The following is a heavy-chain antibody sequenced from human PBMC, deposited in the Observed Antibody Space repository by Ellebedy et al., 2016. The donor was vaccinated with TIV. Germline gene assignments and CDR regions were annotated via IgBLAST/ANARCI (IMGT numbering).Heavy chain of an antibody. V-gene: IGHV4-59*01. D-gene: IGHD2-15*01. CDR2: ISYSGST. J-gene: IGHJ5*02. CDR3: AGHGPGSFPFDP. Sequence: SETLSLTXTVSGGSMTSYYWTWIRQPPGKGLEWIGYISYSGSTNYNPSLESRVTISVDTSKNQFSLNLSSVAAADTAVYYCAGHGPGSFPFDPWGQGTLVTVSS. CDR1: GGSMTSYY.